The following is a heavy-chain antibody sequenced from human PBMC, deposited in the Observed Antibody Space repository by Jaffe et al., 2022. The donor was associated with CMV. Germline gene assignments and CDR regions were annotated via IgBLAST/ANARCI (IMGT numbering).Heavy chain of an antibody. CDR3: ARTSSDVFIPSPGRASPSHNYYFDY. V-gene: IGHV2-5*02. J-gene: IGHJ4*02. CDR2: IYWDGDQ. D-gene: IGHD1-1*01. CDR1: GFSLSTSGMG. Sequence: QITLRESGPTLVKPTQTLTLTCAFSGFSLSTSGMGVGWIRQPPGKALEWLAVIYWDGDQRYSASLRRRLTITKDTSKNQVVLTMTNMDPVDTATYYCARTSSDVFIPSPGRASPSHNYYFDYWGQGTLVTVSS.